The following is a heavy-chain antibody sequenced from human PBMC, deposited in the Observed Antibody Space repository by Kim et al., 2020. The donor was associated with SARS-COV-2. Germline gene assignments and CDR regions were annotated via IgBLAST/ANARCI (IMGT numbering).Heavy chain of an antibody. Sequence: GGSLRLSRAASGFTFSSYGMHWVRQDPGKGLEWVAVISYDGSNKYYADSVKGRFTISRDNSKNTLYLQMNSLRAEDTAVYYCAKEGTGGYYFDYWGQGTLVTVSS. V-gene: IGHV3-30*18. CDR1: GFTFSSYG. D-gene: IGHD3-10*01. CDR2: ISYDGSNK. CDR3: AKEGTGGYYFDY. J-gene: IGHJ4*02.